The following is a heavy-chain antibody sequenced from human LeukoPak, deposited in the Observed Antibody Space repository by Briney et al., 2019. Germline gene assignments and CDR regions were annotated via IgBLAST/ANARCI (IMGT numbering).Heavy chain of an antibody. CDR3: ARDQGITGKRSGCDY. CDR2: ISAYNGNT. J-gene: IGHJ4*02. CDR1: GYTFTSYG. D-gene: IGHD1-20*01. Sequence: EASVKVSCKASGYTFTSYGISWVRQAPGQGLEWMGWISAYNGNTNYAQKLQGRVTMTTDTSTSTAYMELRSLRSDDTAVYYCARDQGITGKRSGCDYWGQGTLVTVSS. V-gene: IGHV1-18*01.